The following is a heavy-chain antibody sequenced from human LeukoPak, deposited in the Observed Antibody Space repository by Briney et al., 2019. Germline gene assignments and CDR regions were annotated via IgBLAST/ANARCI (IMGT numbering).Heavy chain of an antibody. V-gene: IGHV3-23*01. CDR3: AKTSRGAVTGTADY. J-gene: IGHJ4*02. CDR1: GFTFSSYA. CDR2: ISGSGGST. Sequence: GGSLRLSCAASGFTFSSYAMSWVRQAPGKGLEWVSVISGSGGSTYYADSLKGRLTISGDNSKNTLYLQMNSLSAEDTAVYSCAKTSRGAVTGTADYWGQGTLVTVSS. D-gene: IGHD6-19*01.